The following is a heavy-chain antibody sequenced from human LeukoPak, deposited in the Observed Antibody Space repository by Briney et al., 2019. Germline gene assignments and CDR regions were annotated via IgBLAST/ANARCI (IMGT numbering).Heavy chain of an antibody. D-gene: IGHD2-2*02. CDR2: IIPICGTA. V-gene: IGHV1-69*13. CDR3: ARGRWTGYCSSTSCYSGLDP. CDR1: GGTFSSYA. Sequence: SVKVSCKACGGTFSSYAISWVRQAPGQGLEWMGGIIPICGTANYAQKFQGRVTITADESTSTAYMELSSLRSEDTAVYYCARGRWTGYCSSTSCYSGLDPWGQGTLVTVSS. J-gene: IGHJ5*02.